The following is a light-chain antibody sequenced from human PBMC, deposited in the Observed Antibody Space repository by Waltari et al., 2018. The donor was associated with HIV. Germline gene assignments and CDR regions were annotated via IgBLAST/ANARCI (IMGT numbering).Light chain of an antibody. CDR1: SSNIGSNA. CDR3: AAWDDSLAVA. V-gene: IGLV1-44*01. Sequence: QSVLTQPPSASGTPGQRVIISCSGSSSNIGSNAVNWYQQIPGTAPKLLIYNNNQRPSAVPARFSASKSGTSASLAIGGLQPEDEADYYCAAWDDSLAVAFGGGTKLTVL. J-gene: IGLJ2*01. CDR2: NNN.